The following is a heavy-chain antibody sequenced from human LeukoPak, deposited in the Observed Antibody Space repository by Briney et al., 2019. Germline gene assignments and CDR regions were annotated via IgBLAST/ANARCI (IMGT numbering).Heavy chain of an antibody. CDR2: IYYSGST. CDR3: ARATTVTNFDY. J-gene: IGHJ4*02. D-gene: IGHD4-17*01. CDR1: GGSISNYY. V-gene: IGHV4-30-4*01. Sequence: SETLSLTCTVSGGSISNYYWSWIRQPPGKGLEWIGYIYYSGSTYYNPSLKSRVTISVDTSKNQFSLKLSSVTAADTAVYYCARATTVTNFDYWGQGTPVTVSS.